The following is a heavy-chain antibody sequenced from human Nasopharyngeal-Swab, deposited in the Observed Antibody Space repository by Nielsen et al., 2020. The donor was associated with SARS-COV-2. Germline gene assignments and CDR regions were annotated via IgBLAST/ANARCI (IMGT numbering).Heavy chain of an antibody. CDR3: IHQKLAVADHEDDY. CDR2: IYWDDDK. J-gene: IGHJ4*01. V-gene: IGHV2-5*02. D-gene: IGHD6-19*01. CDR1: GFSLRTSGVG. Sequence: SGPTLMQPTQTLTLTCTLSGFSLRTSGVGVGWIRQPPGQALEWLAHIYWDDDKRYSPSLNSRLSITKDTSKNQMVLTMTNMHPVDTATYHCIHQKLAVADHEDDYWVHGTLVTVSS.